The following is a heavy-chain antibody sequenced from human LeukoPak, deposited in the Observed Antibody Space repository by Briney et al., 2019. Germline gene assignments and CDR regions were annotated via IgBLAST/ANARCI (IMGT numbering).Heavy chain of an antibody. Sequence: GGSLRLSCAASGFRFSSYEMNWVRQAPGKGLEWVSYISSSGNNIYYADSVKGRFTISRDNAKNSLYLQMNSLRAEDTAIYYCARWDYWGQGTLVTVSS. J-gene: IGHJ4*02. CDR3: ARWDY. CDR2: ISSSGNNI. CDR1: GFRFSSYE. D-gene: IGHD5-24*01. V-gene: IGHV3-48*03.